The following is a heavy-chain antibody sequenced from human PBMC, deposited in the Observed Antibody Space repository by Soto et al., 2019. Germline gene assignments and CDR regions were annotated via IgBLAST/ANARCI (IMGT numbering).Heavy chain of an antibody. D-gene: IGHD5-18*01. Sequence: QVQLVESGGGVVQPGGALRLSCAASGFTFSTYGIHWVRQAPGKGLEWVAVISYDGDNKYYADSVKGRFTISRDNSKNTVYLHMYSLRYEDTDIYYCASDTPDTTLIPFDHWGQGDLV. V-gene: IGHV3-30*03. J-gene: IGHJ4*02. CDR1: GFTFSTYG. CDR2: ISYDGDNK. CDR3: ASDTPDTTLIPFDH.